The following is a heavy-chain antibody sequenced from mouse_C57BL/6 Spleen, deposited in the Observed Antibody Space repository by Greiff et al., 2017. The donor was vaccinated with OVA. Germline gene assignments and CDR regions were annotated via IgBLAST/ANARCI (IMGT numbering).Heavy chain of an antibody. CDR2: IHPNSGST. V-gene: IGHV1-64*01. CDR3: ASQIYYGNRYFDV. J-gene: IGHJ1*03. CDR1: GYTFTSYW. Sequence: QVQLQQPGAELVKPGASVKLSCKASGYTFTSYWMHWVKQRPGQGLEWIGLIHPNSGSTNYNEKFKSKATLTVDKSSSTAYMQLSSLTSEDSAVYYWASQIYYGNRYFDVWGTGTTVTVSS. D-gene: IGHD2-1*01.